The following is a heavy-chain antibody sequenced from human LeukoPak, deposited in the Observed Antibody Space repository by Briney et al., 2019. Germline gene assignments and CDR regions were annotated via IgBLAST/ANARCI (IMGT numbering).Heavy chain of an antibody. CDR2: INPSGGST. J-gene: IGHJ4*02. D-gene: IGHD5-18*01. Sequence: ASVKVSCKASGYTFTSYYMHWVRQASGQGLEWMGIINPSGGSTSYAQKFQGRVTMTRDMSTSTVYMELSSLRSEDTAVYYCATDTAMVLKTDYWGQGTLVTVSS. CDR3: ATDTAMVLKTDY. CDR1: GYTFTSYY. V-gene: IGHV1-46*01.